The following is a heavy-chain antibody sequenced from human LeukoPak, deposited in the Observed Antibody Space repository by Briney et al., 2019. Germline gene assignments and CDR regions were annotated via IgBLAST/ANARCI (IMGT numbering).Heavy chain of an antibody. CDR1: GFTFSSYS. V-gene: IGHV3-21*01. CDR3: ARDMTTPFDY. CDR2: ISSSSSYI. D-gene: IGHD1-14*01. Sequence: PGGSLRLSCAASGFTFSSYSMNWVRQAPGKGLEWVSSISSSSSYIYYGDSVKGRFTISRDNAKNSLYLQMNSLRAEDTAVYYCARDMTTPFDYWGQGTLVTVSS. J-gene: IGHJ4*02.